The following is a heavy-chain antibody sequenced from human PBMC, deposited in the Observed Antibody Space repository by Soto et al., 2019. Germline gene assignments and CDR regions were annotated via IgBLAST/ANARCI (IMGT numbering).Heavy chain of an antibody. V-gene: IGHV4-38-2*01. CDR2: IYHSGST. CDR3: ARIKLAGRRGLHH. D-gene: IGHD3-3*02. J-gene: IGHJ5*02. Sequence: SETLSLTCAVSGYSIISGYYWGWIRQPPGQGLEWIGSIYHSGSTYYNPSLKSRVTISVDTSKNQFSLKLSSVTAADTAVYYCARIKLAGRRGLHHCGHGTLVTVSS. CDR1: GYSIISGYY.